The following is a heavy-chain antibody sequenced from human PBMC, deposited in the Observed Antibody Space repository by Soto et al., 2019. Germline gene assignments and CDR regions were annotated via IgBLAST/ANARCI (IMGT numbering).Heavy chain of an antibody. Sequence: PSDTLSLTCTVSGGSITRGGYYWSWIRQHPGKGLEWIGYIYNSGTTYYNPSLKSRVTISVDTSKNQFSLKLTSVTAADTAVYYCSRDPAPWGKGTLATDSS. CDR1: GGSITRGGYY. CDR3: SRDPAP. V-gene: IGHV4-31*03. CDR2: IYNSGTT. J-gene: IGHJ5*02.